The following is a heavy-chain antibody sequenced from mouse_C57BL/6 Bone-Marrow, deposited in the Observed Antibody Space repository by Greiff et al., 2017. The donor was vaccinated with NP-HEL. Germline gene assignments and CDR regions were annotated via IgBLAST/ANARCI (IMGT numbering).Heavy chain of an antibody. J-gene: IGHJ2*01. Sequence: VLLPPSGAGLMKPGASVEMSFQAFCYTLPTHPIEGVKQNHGKSLEWIGNFHPYNDDTKYNEKFKGKATLTVEKSSSTVYLELSRLTSDDSAVYYCAREGPLYYFDYWGQGTTLTVSS. V-gene: IGHV1-47*01. CDR3: AREGPLYYFDY. CDR2: FHPYNDDT. D-gene: IGHD3-3*01. CDR1: CYTLPTHP.